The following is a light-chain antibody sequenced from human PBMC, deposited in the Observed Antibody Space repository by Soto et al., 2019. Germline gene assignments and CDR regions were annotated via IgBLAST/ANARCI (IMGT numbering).Light chain of an antibody. CDR3: SSYTRSYTYV. J-gene: IGLJ1*01. Sequence: QSVLTQPASVSGSPGQSITISCAGSSDDIGGYNFVSWYQQRPGKAPKLMIYDVNNRPSGISHRFSGSKSGSTASLTISGLQPEDEADYYCSSYTRSYTYVFGVGTKVTVL. CDR2: DVN. V-gene: IGLV2-14*03. CDR1: SDDIGGYNF.